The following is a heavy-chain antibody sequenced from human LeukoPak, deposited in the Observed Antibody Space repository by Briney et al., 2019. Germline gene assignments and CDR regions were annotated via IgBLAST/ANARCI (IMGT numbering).Heavy chain of an antibody. CDR3: ARDYYDILTGYPTFDY. V-gene: IGHV1-2*02. Sequence: GASVKVSCKASGYTFTGYYMHWVRQAPGQGLEWMGWINPNSGGTNYAQKFQGRVTMTRDTSISTAYMELSRLRSDDTAVYYCARDYYDILTGYPTFDYWGQGILVTVSS. J-gene: IGHJ4*02. CDR1: GYTFTGYY. D-gene: IGHD3-9*01. CDR2: INPNSGGT.